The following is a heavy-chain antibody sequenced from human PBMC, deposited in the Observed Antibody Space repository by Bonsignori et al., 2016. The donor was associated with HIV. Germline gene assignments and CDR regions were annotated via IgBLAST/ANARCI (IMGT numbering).Heavy chain of an antibody. D-gene: IGHD6-13*01. CDR3: AREGGIAAAGAVDY. J-gene: IGHJ4*02. CDR2: ISSSSSYI. V-gene: IGHV3-21*01. Sequence: WIRQPPGKGLEWVSSISSSSSYIYYADSVKGRFTISRDNAKNSLYLQMNSLRAEDTAVYYCAREGGIAAAGAVDYWGQGTLVTVSS.